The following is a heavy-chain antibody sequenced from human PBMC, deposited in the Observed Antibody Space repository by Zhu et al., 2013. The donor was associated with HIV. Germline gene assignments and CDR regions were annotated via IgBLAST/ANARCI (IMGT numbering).Heavy chain of an antibody. J-gene: IGHJ4*02. CDR2: INPNSGAT. V-gene: IGHV1-2*02. CDR1: KYTFTAYY. CDR3: ARGGDFDN. Sequence: QVQLVQSGAEVKKPGSSVKVSCKASKYTFTAYYIHWVRQAPGQGLEWMGWINPNSGATNFAQNFQGRVTMTRDTSITTAYMDLTRLTSDDTAVYYCARGGDFDNWGQGTLVTVSS.